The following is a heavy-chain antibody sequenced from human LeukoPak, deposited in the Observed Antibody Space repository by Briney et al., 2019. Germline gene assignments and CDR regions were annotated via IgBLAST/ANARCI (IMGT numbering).Heavy chain of an antibody. CDR2: INHSGST. CDR1: GGSYSGYY. J-gene: IGHJ5*02. Sequence: NPSETLSLTCAVYGGSYSGYYWSWIRQPPGKGLEWIGEINHSGSTNYNPSLKSRVTISVDTSKNQFSLKLSSVTAADTAVYYCAREIDSSSHWFDPWGQGTLVTVSS. V-gene: IGHV4-34*01. CDR3: AREIDSSSHWFDP. D-gene: IGHD6-6*01.